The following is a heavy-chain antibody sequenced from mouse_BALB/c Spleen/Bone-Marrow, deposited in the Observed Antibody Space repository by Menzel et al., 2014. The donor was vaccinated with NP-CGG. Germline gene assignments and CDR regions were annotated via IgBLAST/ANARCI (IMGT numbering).Heavy chain of an antibody. D-gene: IGHD1-1*01. CDR2: INPGSSTI. V-gene: IGHV4-2*02. Sequence: EVQGVESGGGLVQPGGSLILSCAASGFDFSRYWMSWARQAPGKGQEWIGEINPGSSTINYTPSLKDKFIISRDNAKNTLFLQMSKVRSEDTALYYCARLGNYGYFDYWGQGTTLTVSS. CDR3: ARLGNYGYFDY. CDR1: GFDFSRYW. J-gene: IGHJ2*01.